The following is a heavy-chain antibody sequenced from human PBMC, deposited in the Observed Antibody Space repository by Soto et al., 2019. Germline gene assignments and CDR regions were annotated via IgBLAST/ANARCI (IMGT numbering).Heavy chain of an antibody. CDR2: TYYRSKWKN. Sequence: QVQLQQSGPGLVKPSQTLSLTCAISGDSVSSNDAAWNWIRQSPSRGLEWLGRTYYRSKWKNDYSASVKSRISINPDTPKNQFSLQLDSVTPEDTAIYYCAREGTSYNRNWKNAFDSWSQGTMVTISS. V-gene: IGHV6-1*01. D-gene: IGHD1-7*01. CDR1: GDSVSSNDAA. CDR3: AREGTSYNRNWKNAFDS. J-gene: IGHJ3*02.